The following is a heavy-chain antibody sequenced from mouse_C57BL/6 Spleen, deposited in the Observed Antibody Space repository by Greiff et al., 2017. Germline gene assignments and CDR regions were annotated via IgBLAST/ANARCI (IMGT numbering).Heavy chain of an antibody. J-gene: IGHJ2*01. CDR1: GYTFTSYW. CDR3: ARFKFYDGYYYFDY. V-gene: IGHV1-55*01. D-gene: IGHD2-3*01. CDR2: IYPGSGST. Sequence: QVQLQQPGAELVKPGASVKMSCKASGYTFTSYWITWVKQRPGQGLEWIGDIYPGSGSTNYNEKFKSKATLTVDTSSSTAYMQLRSLTSEDSAVYYCARFKFYDGYYYFDYWGQGTTRTVSS.